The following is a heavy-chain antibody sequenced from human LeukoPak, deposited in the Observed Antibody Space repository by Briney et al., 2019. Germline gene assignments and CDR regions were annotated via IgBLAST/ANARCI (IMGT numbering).Heavy chain of an antibody. Sequence: GASVKVSCKASGYTFTDHYVHCVRQTPGQGLEWMGWINPKSGDTNYAQKFQGRVTMTRDTSIVTAYMELSSLTSDDTGVYYCGVHWGSGYYFDLWGRGILVTVSS. V-gene: IGHV1-2*02. J-gene: IGHJ2*01. D-gene: IGHD7-27*01. CDR2: INPKSGDT. CDR1: GYTFTDHY. CDR3: GVHWGSGYYFDL.